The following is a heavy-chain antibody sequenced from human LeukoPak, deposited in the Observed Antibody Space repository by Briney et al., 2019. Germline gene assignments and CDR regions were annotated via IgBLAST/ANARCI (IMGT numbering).Heavy chain of an antibody. CDR2: IYYSGST. CDR1: GGSISSSSYY. D-gene: IGHD6-13*01. CDR3: ARDLKWQQLPLDAFDI. Sequence: PSETLSLTCTVSGGSISSSSYYWGWIRQPPGKGLEWIGSIYYSGSTYYNLSLKSRVTISVDTSKNQFSLKLSSVTAADTAVYYCARDLKWQQLPLDAFDIWGQGTMVTVSS. V-gene: IGHV4-39*07. J-gene: IGHJ3*02.